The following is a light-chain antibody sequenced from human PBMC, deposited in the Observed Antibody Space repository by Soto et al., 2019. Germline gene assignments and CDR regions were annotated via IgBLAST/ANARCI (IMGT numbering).Light chain of an antibody. CDR2: GAS. V-gene: IGKV3-15*01. Sequence: EIVMTQSPATLSVSPGERASLSCRASQSVSSNLPWYQQKPGQAPRLLISGASTTATGIPARFSGSGSGTEFTLNIGNLQSEDFAVYYCQQYNTLPWTFGQGTKVEVK. CDR1: QSVSSN. CDR3: QQYNTLPWT. J-gene: IGKJ1*01.